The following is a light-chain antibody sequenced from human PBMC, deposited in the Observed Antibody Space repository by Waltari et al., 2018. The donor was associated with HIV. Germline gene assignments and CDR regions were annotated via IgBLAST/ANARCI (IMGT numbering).Light chain of an antibody. CDR2: KDS. CDR1: VLPKQY. CDR3: QSAESTGIGV. V-gene: IGLV3-25*03. J-gene: IGLJ3*02. Sequence: SYELTQPPSVSVSPGQTARITCSGDVLPKQYAYWYQQMPGQAPVLVIYKDSERPSGIPWRFSASSSGKTVTLTISGVQAEDEADYYCQSAESTGIGVFGGGTKLTVL.